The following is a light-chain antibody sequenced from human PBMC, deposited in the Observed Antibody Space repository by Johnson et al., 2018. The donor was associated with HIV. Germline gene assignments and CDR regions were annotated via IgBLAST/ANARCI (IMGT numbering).Light chain of an antibody. CDR1: NSNIGNNY. CDR3: GTWDSSLSAGV. V-gene: IGLV1-51*02. J-gene: IGLJ1*01. Sequence: QSILTQPPSVSAAPGQKVTISCSGSNSNIGNNYVSWYQQLPGTAPKLLIYENNKRPSGIPDRFSGSKSGTSATLSITGLPTGDEADYYCGTWDSSLSAGVFGTGTKVTVL. CDR2: ENN.